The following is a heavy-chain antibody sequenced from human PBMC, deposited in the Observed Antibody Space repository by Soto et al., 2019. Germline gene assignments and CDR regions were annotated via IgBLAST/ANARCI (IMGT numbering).Heavy chain of an antibody. Sequence: QVQLVESGGGVVQPGRSLRLSCAASGFTFSSYGMHWVRQAPGKGLEWVAVISYDGSNKYYADSVKGRFTISRDKYKXXXXXXXXXXXXXXXXXXXXXXXXXTPVXFDFWXQGTLVTX. CDR2: ISYDGSNK. J-gene: IGHJ4*02. CDR1: GFTFSSYG. CDR3: XXXXXTPVXFDF. V-gene: IGHV3-30*03.